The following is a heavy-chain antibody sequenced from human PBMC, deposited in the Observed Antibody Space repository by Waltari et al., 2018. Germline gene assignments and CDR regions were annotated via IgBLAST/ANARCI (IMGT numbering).Heavy chain of an antibody. CDR3: AVTAMTGEIDS. CDR1: GYSVTACY. Sequence: EVHLVQSGAEAKKPGATGKISCKASGYSVTACYMHWVRQAPGKGLEWMGRIDPEDDGIIYAEKYQGRITMSADTSTDTAYMELSSLRSDDTAVYYCAVTAMTGEIDSWGQGTQVTVSS. CDR2: IDPEDDGI. D-gene: IGHD3-16*01. J-gene: IGHJ4*02. V-gene: IGHV1-69-2*01.